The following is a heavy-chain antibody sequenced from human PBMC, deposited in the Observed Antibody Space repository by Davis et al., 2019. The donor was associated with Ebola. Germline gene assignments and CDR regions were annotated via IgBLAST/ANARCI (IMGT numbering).Heavy chain of an antibody. D-gene: IGHD3-9*01. J-gene: IGHJ4*02. CDR1: GFTFTSYG. V-gene: IGHV3-30*03. CDR2: VSYDGKNN. Sequence: GGSLRLSCAGSGFTFTSYGMHWVRQAPVKGLEWLAVVSYDGKNNYSADSVRGRFTVSRDNSQNTVYLQMNSLRPDDTAMYYCARALALTSYYAVFDFWGQGALVTVSS. CDR3: ARALALTSYYAVFDF.